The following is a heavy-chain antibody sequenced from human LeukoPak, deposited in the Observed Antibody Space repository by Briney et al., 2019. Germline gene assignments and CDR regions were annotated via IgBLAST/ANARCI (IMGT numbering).Heavy chain of an antibody. CDR1: GFTFSSYE. CDR3: ATLRPRQQLVVDH. CDR2: ITSSGSTM. Sequence: GGSLRLSCSASGFTFSSYEMHWVRQAPGKGLEWVPYITSSGSTMYYADSVKGRFTISRDNAKNSLYLQMSSLSAEDTAVYYCATLRPRQQLVVDHWGQGTLVTVSS. V-gene: IGHV3-48*03. J-gene: IGHJ4*02. D-gene: IGHD6-13*01.